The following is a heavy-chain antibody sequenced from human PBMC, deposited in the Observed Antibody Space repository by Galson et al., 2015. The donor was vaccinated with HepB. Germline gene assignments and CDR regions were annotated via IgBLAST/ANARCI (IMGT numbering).Heavy chain of an antibody. J-gene: IGHJ6*02. V-gene: IGHV2-5*01. Sequence: PALVKPTQTLTVPCTFSGLSLSTSGVGVGWIRQPPGKALEWLALIYWNDDKRYSPSLKSRLTITKDTSKNQVVLTMTNMDPVDTATYYCARIVVVPAAHYYYGMDVWGQGTTVTVSS. CDR2: IYWNDDK. CDR3: ARIVVVPAAHYYYGMDV. D-gene: IGHD2-2*01. CDR1: GLSLSTSGVG.